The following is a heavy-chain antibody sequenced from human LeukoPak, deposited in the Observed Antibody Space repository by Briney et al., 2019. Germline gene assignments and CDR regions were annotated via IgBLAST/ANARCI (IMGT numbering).Heavy chain of an antibody. CDR2: IFYGGTT. V-gene: IGHV4-39*01. CDR3: VAAPHIANGWFDP. D-gene: IGHD2-21*01. Sequence: SETLSFTCIVSGGSISSSSNYWAWIRQPPGEGLEWIGSIFYGGTTYYNPSLKSRVTISVDTSKNQFSLKLSSVAAADTAMYYCVAAPHIANGWFDPWGQGTLVTVSS. J-gene: IGHJ5*02. CDR1: GGSISSSSNY.